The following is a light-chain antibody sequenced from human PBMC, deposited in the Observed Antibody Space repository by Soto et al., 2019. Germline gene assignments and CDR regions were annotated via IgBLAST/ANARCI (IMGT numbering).Light chain of an antibody. J-gene: IGLJ3*02. CDR2: EVS. V-gene: IGLV2-14*01. CDR3: TSYTRSNTGV. Sequence: QSALTQPASVSGSPGQSITISCTGTTTDIGAHNYVSWYQHHPGKASKLMLFEVSNRPSGVSDRFSGSKSGNTASLTISGLLSEDEADYYCTSYTRSNTGVFGGGTKVTVL. CDR1: TTDIGAHNY.